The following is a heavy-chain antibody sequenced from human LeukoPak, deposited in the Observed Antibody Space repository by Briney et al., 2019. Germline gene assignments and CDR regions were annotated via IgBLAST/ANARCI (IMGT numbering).Heavy chain of an antibody. CDR3: ARERVSSSSLITD. CDR2: INPSGGST. CDR1: GYTFTSYY. D-gene: IGHD6-6*01. J-gene: IGHJ4*02. V-gene: IGHV1-46*01. Sequence: GASVKVSCKASGYTFTSYYMHWVRQAPGQGLEWMGIINPSGGSTSYAQKFQGRVTITADKSTNTAYMELSSLRSEDTAVYYCARERVSSSSLITDWGQGTLVTVSS.